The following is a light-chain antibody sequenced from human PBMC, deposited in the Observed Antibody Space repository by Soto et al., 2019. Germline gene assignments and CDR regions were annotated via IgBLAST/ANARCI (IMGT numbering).Light chain of an antibody. CDR2: DVT. V-gene: IGLV2-14*03. CDR3: SSYTEISTVI. J-gene: IGLJ2*01. Sequence: QSALTQPASVSGSPGQAITISCTGTSSDIGSYNYVSWYQQHPGKVPKLIIYDVTNRPSGVSNRFSGSKSGNTVSLTISGLHAEDEADYYCSSYTEISTVIFGGGTKVTVL. CDR1: SSDIGSYNY.